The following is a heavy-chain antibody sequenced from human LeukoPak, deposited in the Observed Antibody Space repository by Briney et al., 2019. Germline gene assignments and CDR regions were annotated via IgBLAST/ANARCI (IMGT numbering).Heavy chain of an antibody. V-gene: IGHV4-61*02. D-gene: IGHD3-10*01. CDR2: IYTSGST. CDR1: GGSISSGSYY. Sequence: KSSETLSLTCTVSGGSISSGSYYWSWIRQPAGKGLEWIGRIYTSGSTNYNPSLKSRVTISVDTSKNQFSLKLSSVTAADTAVYYCARGYGRVGKLLWFGVFPDWGQGTLVTVSS. J-gene: IGHJ4*02. CDR3: ARGYGRVGKLLWFGVFPD.